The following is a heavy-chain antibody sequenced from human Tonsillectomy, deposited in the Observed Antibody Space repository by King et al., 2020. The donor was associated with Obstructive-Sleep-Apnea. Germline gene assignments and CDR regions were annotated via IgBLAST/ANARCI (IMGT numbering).Heavy chain of an antibody. V-gene: IGHV3-9*01. CDR1: GFTFDDYA. CDR2: ISWNSGSI. CDR3: AKDIGPGLGSPYFDY. Sequence: EVQLVESGGGLVQPGRSLRLSCAASGFTFDDYAMHWVRQAPGKGLEWGSGISWNSGSIGYADSVKGRFTISRDNAKNSLYLQMNSLRAEDTALYYCAKDIGPGLGSPYFDYWGQGTLVTVSS. J-gene: IGHJ4*02. D-gene: IGHD1-14*01.